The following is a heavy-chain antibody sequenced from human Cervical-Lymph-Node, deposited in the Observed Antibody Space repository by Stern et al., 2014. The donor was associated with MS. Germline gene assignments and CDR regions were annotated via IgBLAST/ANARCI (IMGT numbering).Heavy chain of an antibody. V-gene: IGHV4-30-4*01. CDR2: IYYSGST. CDR1: GGSISSGDYY. CDR3: ASANCSSTSCPNWFDP. Sequence: QVHLQESGPGLVKPSQTLSLTCTVSGGSISSGDYYWSWIRQPPGKGLEWIGDIYYSGSTYYNPSLKSRVPISVDTSKNQFSLKLSSVTAADTAVYYCASANCSSTSCPNWFDPWGQGTLVTVSS. D-gene: IGHD2-2*01. J-gene: IGHJ5*02.